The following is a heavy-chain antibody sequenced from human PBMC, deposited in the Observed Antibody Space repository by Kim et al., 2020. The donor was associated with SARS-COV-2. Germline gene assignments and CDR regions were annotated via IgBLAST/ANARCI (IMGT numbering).Heavy chain of an antibody. J-gene: IGHJ4*02. V-gene: IGHV3-73*01. D-gene: IGHD1-26*01. CDR3: IGRASDNFFFEY. CDR1: GFTFSGSR. Sequence: GGSLRLSCAASGFTFSGSRIHWVRQASGKGLEWVGRMWNKANSYATTYAASVKGRFTISRDDSINTAYLQMNSLKTEDTAVYYCIGRASDNFFFEYWGQGTLVTVSA. CDR2: MWNKANSYAT.